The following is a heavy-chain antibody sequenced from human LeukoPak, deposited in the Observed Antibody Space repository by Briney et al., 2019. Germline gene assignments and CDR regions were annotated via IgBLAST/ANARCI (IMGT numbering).Heavy chain of an antibody. CDR3: ANRVTGLIEKSSIRIDY. J-gene: IGHJ4*02. CDR1: GFTFSSYA. CDR2: VSGSGNST. Sequence: GGSLRLSCAASGFTFSSYAMTWVRQAPGKGLEWVSAVSGSGNSTYYADSVKGRFTISRDNSKNTLYLQMNSLRAEDTAVYYCANRVTGLIEKSSIRIDYWGQGILVTVSS. D-gene: IGHD2-21*01. V-gene: IGHV3-23*01.